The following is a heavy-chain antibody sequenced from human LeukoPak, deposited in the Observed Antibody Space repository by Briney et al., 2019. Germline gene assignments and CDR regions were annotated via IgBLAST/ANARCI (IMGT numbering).Heavy chain of an antibody. CDR3: AASYYYNAGGPFYFDF. J-gene: IGHJ4*02. V-gene: IGHV3-23*01. CDR1: GITFTSYA. D-gene: IGHD3-10*01. Sequence: GGSLRLSCAASGITFTSYAMSWVRQAPGKRLEWVSGVNVGGSYTYYADSVKGRFTISRDNSGNTLHLQMNSLRAEDTALYYCAASYYYNAGGPFYFDFWGQGALVTVSS. CDR2: VNVGGSYT.